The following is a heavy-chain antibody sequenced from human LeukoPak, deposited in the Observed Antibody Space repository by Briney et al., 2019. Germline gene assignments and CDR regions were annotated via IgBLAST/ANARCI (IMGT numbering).Heavy chain of an antibody. V-gene: IGHV3-20*04. CDR3: ARGSYCSGGSCYSPNY. Sequence: GGSLRLSCAASGFTFDDYGMSWVRQAPGKGLEWVSGINWNGGSTGYADSVKGRFTISRDNAKNSLYLQMNSLRAEDTAVYYCARGSYCSGGSCYSPNYWGQGTLVTVSS. D-gene: IGHD2-15*01. J-gene: IGHJ4*02. CDR2: INWNGGST. CDR1: GFTFDDYG.